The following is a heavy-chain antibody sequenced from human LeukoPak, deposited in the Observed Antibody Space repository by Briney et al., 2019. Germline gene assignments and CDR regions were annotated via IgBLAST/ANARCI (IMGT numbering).Heavy chain of an antibody. CDR3: AKDRFYYFDY. Sequence: GGSLRPSCAASGFTFSSYGMHWVRQAPGKGLEWVAVISYDGSNKYYAYSVKGRFTISRDNSKNTLYLQMNSLRAEDTAVYYCAKDRFYYFDYWGQGTLVTVSS. CDR1: GFTFSSYG. CDR2: ISYDGSNK. J-gene: IGHJ4*02. V-gene: IGHV3-30*18. D-gene: IGHD3-3*01.